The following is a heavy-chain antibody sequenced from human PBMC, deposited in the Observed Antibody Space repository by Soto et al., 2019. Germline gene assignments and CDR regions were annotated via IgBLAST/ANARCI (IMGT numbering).Heavy chain of an antibody. Sequence: SQCRSLTYAISGDSVASDSAAWNWVRQSPSRGLEWLGRTYYRSKWYNDYAVSVKSRITINPDTSKNQFSLQLNSVTPEDTAVYYCAREWGIAAAPYSFDYWGQGTRV. CDR1: GDSVASDSAA. CDR3: AREWGIAAAPYSFDY. V-gene: IGHV6-1*01. D-gene: IGHD6-13*01. J-gene: IGHJ4*02. CDR2: TYYRSKWYN.